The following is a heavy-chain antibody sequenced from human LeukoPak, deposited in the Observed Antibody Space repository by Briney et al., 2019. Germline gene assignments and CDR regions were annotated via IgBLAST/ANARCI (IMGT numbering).Heavy chain of an antibody. CDR1: GFTFDDYA. Sequence: PGGSLRLSCAASGFTFDDYAMHWVRQAPGKGLEWVSGISWNSGSIGYADSVKGRFTISRDNAKNSLYLQMNSLRAEDTALYYCAKDMWVSGAFDIWGQGTMVTVSS. CDR3: AKDMWVSGAFDI. CDR2: ISWNSGSI. D-gene: IGHD1-26*01. J-gene: IGHJ3*02. V-gene: IGHV3-9*01.